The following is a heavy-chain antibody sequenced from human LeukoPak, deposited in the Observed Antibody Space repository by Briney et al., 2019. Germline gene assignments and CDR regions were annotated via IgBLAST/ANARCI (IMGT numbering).Heavy chain of an antibody. CDR2: IIPIFGTA. Sequence: SVKVSCKASGGTFSSYAISWVRQAPGQGLEWMGGIIPIFGTANYAQKFQRRVTITADESTSTAYMELSSLRSEDTAVYYCARSRIAAAGTPYYYGMDVWGKGTTVTVSS. CDR1: GGTFSSYA. J-gene: IGHJ6*04. D-gene: IGHD6-13*01. V-gene: IGHV1-69*01. CDR3: ARSRIAAAGTPYYYGMDV.